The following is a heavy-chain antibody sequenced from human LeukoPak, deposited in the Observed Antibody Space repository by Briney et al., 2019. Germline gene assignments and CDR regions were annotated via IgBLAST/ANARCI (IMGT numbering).Heavy chain of an antibody. CDR1: GSSISSSSYY. CDR2: IYYSGST. J-gene: IGHJ5*02. D-gene: IGHD6-19*01. CDR3: ARHHGYSSGSTDWFDP. V-gene: IGHV4-39*01. Sequence: SETLSLTCTVSGSSISSSSYYWGWIRQPPGKGLEWIGSIYYSGSTYYNPSLKSRVTISVDTSKNQFSLKLSSVTAADTAVYYCARHHGYSSGSTDWFDPWGQGTLVTVSS.